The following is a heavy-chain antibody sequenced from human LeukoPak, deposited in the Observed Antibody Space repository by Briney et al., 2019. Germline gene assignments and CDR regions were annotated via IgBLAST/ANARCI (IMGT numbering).Heavy chain of an antibody. D-gene: IGHD3-22*01. CDR1: GASISSADYS. J-gene: IGHJ2*01. Sequence: PSETLSLTCAVSGASISSADYSWSWIRQPPGKGLDWIGYMFYSGSTYYNPSLKSRLSISVDTSKNQFSLRLSSVTAADTAVYYCAKGTKVDLYDSAGFSVGPRLLYFDLWGRGTLVTVSS. V-gene: IGHV4-30-4*07. CDR3: AKGTKVDLYDSAGFSVGPRLLYFDL. CDR2: MFYSGST.